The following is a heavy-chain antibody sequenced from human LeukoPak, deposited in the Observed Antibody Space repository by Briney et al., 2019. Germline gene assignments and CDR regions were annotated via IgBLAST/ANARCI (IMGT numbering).Heavy chain of an antibody. V-gene: IGHV3-23*01. D-gene: IGHD3-22*01. Sequence: GGSLRLSCAASGFTFSSYAMSWVRQAPGKGLEWVSVVSGSGSSTYNAGSVKGRFTISRDISNNTLYLQMNSLRADDTAVYYCAKGTTYYYDRTGYSFDYWGQGTLVTVSS. CDR1: GFTFSSYA. CDR2: VSGSGSST. CDR3: AKGTTYYYDRTGYSFDY. J-gene: IGHJ4*02.